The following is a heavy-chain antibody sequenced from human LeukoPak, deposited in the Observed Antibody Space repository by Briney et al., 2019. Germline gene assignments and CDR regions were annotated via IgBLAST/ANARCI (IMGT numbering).Heavy chain of an antibody. V-gene: IGHV3-11*01. J-gene: IGHJ4*02. D-gene: IGHD3-22*01. CDR2: ISSSGSTI. CDR1: GFTFSDYY. CDR3: ASNKGRGDSSGYYFLAVDY. Sequence: PGGSLRLSCAASGFTFSDYYMSWIRQAPGKGLEWVSYISSSGSTIYYADSVKGRFTISRDNAKNSLYLQMNSLRAEDTAVYYCASNKGRGDSSGYYFLAVDYWGQGTLVTVSS.